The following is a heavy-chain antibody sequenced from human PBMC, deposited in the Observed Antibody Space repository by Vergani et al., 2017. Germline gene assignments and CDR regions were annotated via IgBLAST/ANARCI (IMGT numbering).Heavy chain of an antibody. CDR1: GGSISSYY. D-gene: IGHD3-3*01. Sequence: QVQLQESGPGLVKPSETLSLTCTVSGGSISSYYWSWIRQPPGKGLEWIGEINHSGSTNYNLSLKSRVTISVDTSKNQFSLKLSSVTAADTAVYYCARGSXVTYYDFWSGYPRYYMDVWGKGTTVTVSS. J-gene: IGHJ6*03. V-gene: IGHV4-59*12. CDR3: ARGSXVTYYDFWSGYPRYYMDV. CDR2: INHSGST.